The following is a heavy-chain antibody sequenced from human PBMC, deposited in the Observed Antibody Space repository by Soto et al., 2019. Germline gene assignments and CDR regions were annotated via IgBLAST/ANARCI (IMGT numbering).Heavy chain of an antibody. J-gene: IGHJ1*01. V-gene: IGHV4-31*03. CDR3: AREGKDLGYCSGGSCNAEYFQH. Sequence: QVQLQESGPGLVKPSQTLSLTCTVSGGSISSGGYYWSWIRQHPGKGLEWIGYIYYSGSTYYNPSLKSRVTIAVDTSKNQFSLKLSSVTAADTAVYYCAREGKDLGYCSGGSCNAEYFQHWGQGTLVTVSS. CDR1: GGSISSGGYY. D-gene: IGHD2-15*01. CDR2: IYYSGST.